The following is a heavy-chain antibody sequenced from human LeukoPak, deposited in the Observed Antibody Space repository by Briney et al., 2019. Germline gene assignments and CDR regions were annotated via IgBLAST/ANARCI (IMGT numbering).Heavy chain of an antibody. CDR2: FSGSVDTT. J-gene: IGHJ4*02. Sequence: PGGSLRLYCAASGFTFTTYAMSWVRQTPGKGLEWVSTFSGSVDTTYHADSVKGRFTISRDNSKNTVYLQMNSLRAEDTAVYYCAKDSAGTCSGARCYYFDSWGQGTPVTVSS. D-gene: IGHD2-15*01. CDR3: AKDSAGTCSGARCYYFDS. CDR1: GFTFTTYA. V-gene: IGHV3-23*01.